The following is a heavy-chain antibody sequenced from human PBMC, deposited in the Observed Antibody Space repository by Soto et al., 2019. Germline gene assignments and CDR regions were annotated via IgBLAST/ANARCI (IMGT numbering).Heavy chain of an antibody. CDR1: GFTFGSRA. Sequence: LRLSCVASGFTFGSRAMSWVRQAPGEGLEWVSTITDTGGDSKSADSVRGRFAISRDNSRNTLYLQMSSLRAEDSAVYYCASGSKDSYPGSRIFDFWGRGTLVTVSS. CDR2: ITDTGGDS. D-gene: IGHD3-10*01. J-gene: IGHJ4*01. V-gene: IGHV3-23*01. CDR3: ASGSKDSYPGSRIFDF.